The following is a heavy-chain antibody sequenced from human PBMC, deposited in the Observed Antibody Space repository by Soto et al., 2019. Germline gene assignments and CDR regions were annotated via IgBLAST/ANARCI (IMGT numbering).Heavy chain of an antibody. Sequence: SLRLSCAASGFTFSSYGMHWVRQAPGKGLEWVAVISYDGSNKYYADSVKGRFTISRDNSKNTLYLQMNSLRAEDTAVYYCARDGYCSGGSCYSVPVFDYWGQRTLVTVSS. CDR1: GFTFSSYG. V-gene: IGHV3-30*03. J-gene: IGHJ4*02. CDR3: ARDGYCSGGSCYSVPVFDY. CDR2: ISYDGSNK. D-gene: IGHD2-15*01.